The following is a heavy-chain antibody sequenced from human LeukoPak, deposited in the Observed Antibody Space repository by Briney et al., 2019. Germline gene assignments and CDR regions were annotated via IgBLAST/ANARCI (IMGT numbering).Heavy chain of an antibody. CDR1: GFTVSSNY. CDR3: ARYQLTGYFDY. J-gene: IGHJ4*02. CDR2: IYSGGST. V-gene: IGHV3-53*01. D-gene: IGHD7-27*01. Sequence: PGGSLGLSCAASGFTVSSNYMSWVRQAPGKGPEWVSVIYSGGSTYYADSVKGRFTISRDNSKNTLYLQMNSLRAEDTAVYYCARYQLTGYFDYWGQGTLVTVSS.